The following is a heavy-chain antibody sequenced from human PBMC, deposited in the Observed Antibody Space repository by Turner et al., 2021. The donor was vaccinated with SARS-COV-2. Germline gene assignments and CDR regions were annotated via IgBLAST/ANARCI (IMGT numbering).Heavy chain of an antibody. CDR2: ISAYNGYT. D-gene: IGHD3-22*01. CDR1: GYTFTSYG. V-gene: IGHV1-18*01. Sequence: QVQLVQSGAEVKKPGASVNVSCKASGYTFTSYGISWVRQAPGQGLEWMGWISAYNGYTNYAQKLQGRVTMTTDTSTSTAYMELGSLRSDDTAVYYCARDSNNRDHYESSGYYSFDYWGQGTLVTVSS. J-gene: IGHJ4*02. CDR3: ARDSNNRDHYESSGYYSFDY.